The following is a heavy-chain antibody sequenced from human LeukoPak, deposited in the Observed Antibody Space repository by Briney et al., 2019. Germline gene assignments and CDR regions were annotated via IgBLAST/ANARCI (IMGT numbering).Heavy chain of an antibody. CDR1: GFTFSSYA. V-gene: IGHV3-30*04. CDR2: ISYDGSNK. CDR3: AKADHDFWSGYYDY. D-gene: IGHD3-3*01. Sequence: GGSLRLSCAASGFTFSSYAMHWVRQAPGKGLEWVAVISYDGSNKYYADSVKGRFTISRGNSKNTLYLQMNSLRAEDTAVYYCAKADHDFWSGYYDYWGQGTLVTVSS. J-gene: IGHJ4*02.